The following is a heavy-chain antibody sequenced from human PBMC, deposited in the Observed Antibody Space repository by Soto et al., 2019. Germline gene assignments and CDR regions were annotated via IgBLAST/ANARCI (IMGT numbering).Heavy chain of an antibody. J-gene: IGHJ1*01. CDR2: ISAYNGNT. D-gene: IGHD3-22*01. V-gene: IGHV1-18*01. CDR3: GRAGRDYYDSSGYYECFQH. Sequence: ASVKVSCKASGYTFTSYGISWVRQAPGQGLEWMGWISAYNGNTNYAQKLQGRVTMTTDTSTSTAYMELRSLRSDDTAVYYCGRAGRDYYDSSGYYECFQHWGQSTLVTVS. CDR1: GYTFTSYG.